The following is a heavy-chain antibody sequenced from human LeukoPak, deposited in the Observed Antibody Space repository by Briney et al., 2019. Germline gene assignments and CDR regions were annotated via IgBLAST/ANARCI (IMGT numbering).Heavy chain of an antibody. Sequence: GASVKVSCKASGGTFSSYAISWVRQAPGQGLEWMGGIIPIFGTANYAQKFQGRVTITADESRSTAYMELSSLRSEDTAVYYCASTYSSSGTNWFDPWGQGTLVTVSS. CDR3: ASTYSSSGTNWFDP. J-gene: IGHJ5*02. D-gene: IGHD6-13*01. CDR1: GGTFSSYA. V-gene: IGHV1-69*13. CDR2: IIPIFGTA.